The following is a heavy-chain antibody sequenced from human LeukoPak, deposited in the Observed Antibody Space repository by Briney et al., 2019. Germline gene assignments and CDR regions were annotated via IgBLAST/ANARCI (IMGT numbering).Heavy chain of an antibody. CDR2: IYYSGST. CDR1: GGSISSGGYY. Sequence: PSQTPSLTCIVSGGSISSGGYYWSWIRQHPGKGLEWIGYIYYSGSTYYNPSLKSRVTISVDTSKNQFSLKLSSVTAADTAVYYCARGVEMATISPNLIDYWGQGTLVTVSS. D-gene: IGHD5-24*01. V-gene: IGHV4-31*03. J-gene: IGHJ4*02. CDR3: ARGVEMATISPNLIDY.